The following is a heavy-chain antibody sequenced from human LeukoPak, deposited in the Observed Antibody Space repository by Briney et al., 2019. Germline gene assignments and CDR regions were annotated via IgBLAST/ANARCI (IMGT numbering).Heavy chain of an antibody. CDR3: AKDIVKGSASGTFDH. D-gene: IGHD3-10*01. V-gene: IGHV3-9*01. CDR2: ISWNSGHL. J-gene: IGHJ4*02. Sequence: GGSLRLSCSGSGFTFEDYGMHWVRQAPGKGLEWVASISWNSGHLGYGDSVEGRFTVSGDNAKNSLSLEVNSLRVEDTAFYFCAKDIVKGSASGTFDHWGQGTLVTVSS. CDR1: GFTFEDYG.